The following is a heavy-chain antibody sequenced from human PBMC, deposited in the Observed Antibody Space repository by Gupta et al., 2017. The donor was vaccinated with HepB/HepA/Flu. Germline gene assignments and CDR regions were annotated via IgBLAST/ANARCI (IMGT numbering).Heavy chain of an antibody. Sequence: QVQLVQSGAEVKKPGASVRVSCKASGYIFSLYDINWVRQATGQGLELVGWINPGSGKTGYGQKFQGRGTGTTKNPIETAYLELNNLSSDDTARYFCARGDFGSGTYQFDYWGQGSLVTVSS. CDR2: INPGSGKT. J-gene: IGHJ4*02. CDR1: GYIFSLYD. D-gene: IGHD3-10*01. CDR3: ARGDFGSGTYQFDY. V-gene: IGHV1-8*01.